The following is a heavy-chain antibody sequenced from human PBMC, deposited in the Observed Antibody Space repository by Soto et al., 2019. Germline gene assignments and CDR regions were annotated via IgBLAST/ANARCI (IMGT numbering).Heavy chain of an antibody. V-gene: IGHV1-18*01. CDR3: AREVEGAGGEYDY. Sequence: QVQLVQSGTEVKNPGASVKVSCKTSGYTFTTYGIGWVRQAPGQGLEWVGWIHCYSGNTNYAQKLQGRVTVTTDTSPSTVYMERRSLRSDDTAMYFCAREVEGAGGEYDYWGQGTLVTVSS. J-gene: IGHJ4*02. CDR2: IHCYSGNT. CDR1: GYTFTTYG. D-gene: IGHD3-10*01.